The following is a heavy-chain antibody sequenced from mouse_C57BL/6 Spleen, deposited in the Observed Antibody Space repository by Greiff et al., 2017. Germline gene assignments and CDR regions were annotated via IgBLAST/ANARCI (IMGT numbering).Heavy chain of an antibody. D-gene: IGHD3-2*02. V-gene: IGHV1-55*01. CDR1: GYTFTSYW. CDR2: IYPGSGST. CDR3: ASTAQATYWYFDV. J-gene: IGHJ1*03. Sequence: QVQLQQPGAELVKPGASVKMSCKASGYTFTSYWITWVKQRPGQGLEWIGDIYPGSGSTKYNEKFKSKATLTVDTSASTADMQRSRLTSEDSAVYYCASTAQATYWYFDVWGTGTTVTVSS.